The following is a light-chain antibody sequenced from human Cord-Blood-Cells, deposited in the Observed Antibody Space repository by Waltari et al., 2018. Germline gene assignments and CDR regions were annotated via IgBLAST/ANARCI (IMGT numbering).Light chain of an antibody. J-gene: IGLJ2*01. CDR2: EVS. V-gene: IGLV2-14*01. Sequence: QSALTQPASVSGSPGQSITISCTGTSSDVGGYNYVSWYQQHPGKAPKLMIYEVSKRPSGVSNRFSGSRSGNTASLTISGLQAEDEAEYYCSSYTGSSTVVFGGGNKLTVL. CDR3: SSYTGSSTVV. CDR1: SSDVGGYNY.